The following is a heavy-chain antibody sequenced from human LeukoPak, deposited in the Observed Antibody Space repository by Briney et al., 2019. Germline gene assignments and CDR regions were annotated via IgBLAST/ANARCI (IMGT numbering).Heavy chain of an antibody. CDR3: ARQGGYDSSGYLDF. V-gene: IGHV4-61*02. J-gene: IGHJ4*02. CDR1: AGSISIGSYY. Sequence: SQTLSPTCTVSAGSISIGSYYWSWIRQPAGKGLEWIGRIYTSGSTYYNPSLKSRVTISVDTSKNQFSLKLSSVTAADTAVYYCARQGGYDSSGYLDFWGQGTLVTVSS. CDR2: IYTSGST. D-gene: IGHD3-22*01.